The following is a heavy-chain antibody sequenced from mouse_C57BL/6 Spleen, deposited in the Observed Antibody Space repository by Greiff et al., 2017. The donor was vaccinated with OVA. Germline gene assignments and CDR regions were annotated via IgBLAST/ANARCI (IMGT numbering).Heavy chain of an antibody. CDR2: IDPEDGDT. V-gene: IGHV14-2*01. CDR1: GFNIKDYY. CDR3: ARSGGSYGFAY. Sequence: EVQLQQPGAELVKPGASVKLSCTASGFNIKDYYMHWVKQRTEQGLEWIGRIDPEDGDTNYAPKFQGKATITADTSSNTAYLQRSSLTSEDAAVYYCARSGGSYGFAYWGQGTLVTVSA. J-gene: IGHJ3*01. D-gene: IGHD1-1*02.